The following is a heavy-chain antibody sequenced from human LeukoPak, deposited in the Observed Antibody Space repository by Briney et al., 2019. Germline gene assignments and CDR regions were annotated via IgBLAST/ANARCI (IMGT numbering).Heavy chain of an antibody. CDR1: GFSFSSYA. Sequence: GGSLRLSCAASGFSFSSYAMHWVRQAPGKGLEWVAVISYDGSNKYYADSVKGRFTISRDNSKNTLYLQMNSLRAEDTAVYYCARGWELLGDFDYWGQGTLVTVSS. CDR2: ISYDGSNK. D-gene: IGHD1-26*01. J-gene: IGHJ4*02. CDR3: ARGWELLGDFDY. V-gene: IGHV3-30-3*01.